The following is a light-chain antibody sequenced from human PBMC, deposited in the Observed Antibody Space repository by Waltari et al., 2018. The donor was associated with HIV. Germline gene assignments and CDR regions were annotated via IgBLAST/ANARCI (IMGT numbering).Light chain of an antibody. CDR2: AAS. CDR1: QGISNS. J-gene: IGKJ3*01. V-gene: IGKV1-9*01. CDR3: QQLKSYPLT. Sequence: DIQLTQSPSFLSASVGDRATITCRASQGISNSLAWYQQKPGKAPNLLIYAASTLHSGVPSRFSGSGSGTEFSLTISSLQPEDFATYYCQQLKSYPLTFGPGTEVDIK.